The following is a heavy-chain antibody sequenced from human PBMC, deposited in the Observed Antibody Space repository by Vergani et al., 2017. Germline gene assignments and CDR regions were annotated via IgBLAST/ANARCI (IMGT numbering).Heavy chain of an antibody. D-gene: IGHD2-2*01. V-gene: IGHV1-69*01. Sequence: QVQLVQSGAEVKKPGSSVKVSCKASGGTFSSYAISWVRQAPGQGLEWMGGIIPIFGTANYAQKFQGIVTITADESTGPAYMELSRLRSEDTAVYYCAGSVVPAATDFYYYYYMDVWGKGTTVTVSS. CDR1: GGTFSSYA. J-gene: IGHJ6*03. CDR3: AGSVVPAATDFYYYYYMDV. CDR2: IIPIFGTA.